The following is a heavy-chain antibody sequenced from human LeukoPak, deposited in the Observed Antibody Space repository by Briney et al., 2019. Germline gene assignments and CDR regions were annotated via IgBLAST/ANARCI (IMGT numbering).Heavy chain of an antibody. D-gene: IGHD5-24*01. V-gene: IGHV3-23*01. CDR3: ARDPDGYNFFDS. Sequence: GGSLRLSCAASGFTFSSAAMTWVRQAPGKGLEWVSLISPTGGNTFYADSVKGRFTISRDNSKNTLHLEMNSLRPEDTAMYYCARDPDGYNFFDSWGQGTLVTVSS. CDR2: ISPTGGNT. J-gene: IGHJ4*02. CDR1: GFTFSSAA.